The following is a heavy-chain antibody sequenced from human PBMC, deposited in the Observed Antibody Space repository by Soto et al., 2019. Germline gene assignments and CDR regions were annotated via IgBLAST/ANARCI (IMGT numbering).Heavy chain of an antibody. J-gene: IGHJ6*03. V-gene: IGHV3-13*01. CDR3: ARGGVTTYYYYYYMDV. D-gene: IGHD4-17*01. CDR1: GFTFSSYD. CDR2: IGTAGDT. Sequence: GESLKISCAASGFTFSSYDMHWVRQATGKGLEWVSAIGTAGDTYYPGSVKGRFTISRENAKNSLYLQMNSLRAGDTAVYYCARGGVTTYYYYYYMDVWGKGTTVTVSS.